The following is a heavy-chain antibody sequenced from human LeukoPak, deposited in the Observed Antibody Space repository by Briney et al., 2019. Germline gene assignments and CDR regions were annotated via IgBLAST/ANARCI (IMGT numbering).Heavy chain of an antibody. Sequence: TGGSLRLSCAASGFTFSNYWMSWVRQAPGKGLEWVANIKQDGRDQYYVDSVKGRFTISRGNAKNSLYLQMNSLRAEDTAVYYCARDTPHDSNADCWGQGTLVTVSS. V-gene: IGHV3-7*03. CDR3: ARDTPHDSNADC. D-gene: IGHD2-21*02. CDR2: IKQDGRDQ. CDR1: GFTFSNYW. J-gene: IGHJ4*02.